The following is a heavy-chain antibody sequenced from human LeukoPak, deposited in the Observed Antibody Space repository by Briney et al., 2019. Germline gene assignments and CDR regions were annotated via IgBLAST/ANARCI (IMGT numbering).Heavy chain of an antibody. D-gene: IGHD3-22*01. CDR1: GGFISSGTHY. J-gene: IGHJ3*02. V-gene: IGHV4-61*02. CDR2: IFTSGSP. Sequence: SQTLSLTCDVTGGFISSGTHYWTWIRQPVGKGLEWLGRIFTSGSPTYNSSLKSRLTISIDKSKNQFFLKLSSVTAADTAVYYCARRWNYKDSFDIWGQGKMVTVSS. CDR3: ARRWNYKDSFDI.